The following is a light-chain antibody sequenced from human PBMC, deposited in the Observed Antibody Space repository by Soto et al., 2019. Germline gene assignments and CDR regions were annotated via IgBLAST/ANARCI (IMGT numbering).Light chain of an antibody. CDR2: EVN. Sequence: QSALTQPASVSGSPGQSITISCTGTSSDIGRYNYVSWFQQHPGKVPKLVIFEVNYRPSGVSDRFSGSKSGNTASLTITGLQAEDEADYYCPSCITANTRCVFGSGTKV. J-gene: IGLJ1*01. CDR3: PSCITANTRCV. CDR1: SSDIGRYNY. V-gene: IGLV2-14*01.